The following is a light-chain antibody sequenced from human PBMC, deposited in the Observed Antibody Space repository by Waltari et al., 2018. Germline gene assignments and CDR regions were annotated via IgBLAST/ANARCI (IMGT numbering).Light chain of an antibody. V-gene: IGLV3-19*01. CDR1: TLRNFY. Sequence: SSELAQDPAVSVALGQTVTITCRGDTLRNFYATWYQQKPGKAPLLVICGQNNRPSGIPDRFAGSNSGTTASLTIRETRAEDEADYYCNGRDISGNHVLFGGGTKLTV. CDR2: GQN. J-gene: IGLJ3*02. CDR3: NGRDISGNHVL.